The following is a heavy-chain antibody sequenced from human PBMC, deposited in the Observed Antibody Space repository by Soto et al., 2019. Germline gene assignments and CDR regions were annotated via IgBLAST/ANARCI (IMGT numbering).Heavy chain of an antibody. CDR3: ARAPLYDFWSGYPRYYYGMDV. J-gene: IGHJ6*02. D-gene: IGHD3-3*01. Sequence: SSETLSLTCTVSGGSISSGGYYWSWIRQHPGKGLEWIGYIYYSGSTYYNPSLKSRVTISVDTSKNQFSLKLSSVTAADTAVYYCARAPLYDFWSGYPRYYYGMDVWGQGTTVTVS. CDR1: GGSISSGGYY. CDR2: IYYSGST. V-gene: IGHV4-31*03.